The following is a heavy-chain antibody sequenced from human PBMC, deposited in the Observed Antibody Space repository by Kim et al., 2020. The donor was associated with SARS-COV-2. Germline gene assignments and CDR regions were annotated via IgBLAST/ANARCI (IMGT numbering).Heavy chain of an antibody. CDR2: IYSGGST. CDR3: SRERPDCGNNCFDP. D-gene: IGHD4-17*01. CDR1: GFTVSSNY. V-gene: IGHV3-53*01. Sequence: GGSRRLSCAASGFTVSSNYMSWVRQAPGKGLEWVAVIYSGGSTYYADSVKGRFTISRDNSKNTRYFQMISLMTDETAVYYCSRERPDCGNNCFDP. J-gene: IGHJ5*02.